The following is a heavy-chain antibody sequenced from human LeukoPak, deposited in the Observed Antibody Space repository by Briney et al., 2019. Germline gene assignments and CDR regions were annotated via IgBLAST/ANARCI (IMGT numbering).Heavy chain of an antibody. J-gene: IGHJ4*02. Sequence: GGSLRLSCAASGFTFSSYAMSWVRQAPGKGLEWVSAISGSGGSTSNADSVKGRFTISRDKSKNTLYLQMNSLRAEDTAVYYCAKDQPYPHYYDSSSYLVGYFDYWGQGTLVTVSS. V-gene: IGHV3-23*01. CDR2: ISGSGGST. CDR3: AKDQPYPHYYDSSSYLVGYFDY. CDR1: GFTFSSYA. D-gene: IGHD3-22*01.